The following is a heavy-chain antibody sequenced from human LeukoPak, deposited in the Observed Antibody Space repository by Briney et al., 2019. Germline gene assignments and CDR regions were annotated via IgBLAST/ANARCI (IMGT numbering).Heavy chain of an antibody. CDR2: MNVYSGGA. CDR1: GYIFTAYY. Sequence: GASVKISCKASGYIFTAYYLHWVRLAPGQGLEWMGWMNVYSGGATYAQKFQGRVTMTRDTSISTAYMELNTLTSDDTAVYYWARPGNWWFDPWGQGTLVTVSS. D-gene: IGHD3-10*01. J-gene: IGHJ5*02. V-gene: IGHV1-2*02. CDR3: ARPGNWWFDP.